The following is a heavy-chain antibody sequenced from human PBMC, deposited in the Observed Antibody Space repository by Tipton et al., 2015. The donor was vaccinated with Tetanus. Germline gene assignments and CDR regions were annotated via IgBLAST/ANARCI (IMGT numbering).Heavy chain of an antibody. CDR1: GGSISTYH. CDR2: IDYFGST. CDR3: VRLVEMTTCFDF. D-gene: IGHD5-24*01. J-gene: IGHJ4*02. V-gene: IGHV4-59*08. Sequence: TLSLTCTVSGGSISTYHWNWIRQSPGKGLEWIGYIDYFGSTKYNPSLKSRVAMSVDTSKNQLSLRLNSVTAADTAMYYCVRLVEMTTCFDFWGQGTLVTVSS.